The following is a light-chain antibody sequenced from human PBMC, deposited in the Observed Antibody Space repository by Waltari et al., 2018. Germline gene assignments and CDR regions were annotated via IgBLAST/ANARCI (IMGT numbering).Light chain of an antibody. CDR1: QNLLHSNGYNY. CDR3: MQSLRALWT. CDR2: LGS. V-gene: IGKV2-28*01. J-gene: IGKJ1*01. Sequence: DIVVTQSPLSLPVTPGEPASISCRSSQNLLHSNGYNYLDWYLQKPGQSPQLLIYLGSNRASGVPDSVSGSGSGTDFTLKISRVEAEDVGVYYCMQSLRALWTFGQGTKVEIK.